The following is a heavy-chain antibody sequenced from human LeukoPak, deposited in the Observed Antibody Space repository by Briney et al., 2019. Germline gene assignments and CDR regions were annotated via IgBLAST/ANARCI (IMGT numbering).Heavy chain of an antibody. CDR2: IWEDGSVK. V-gene: IGHV3-7*01. D-gene: IGHD1-1*01. CDR1: GFTFSGYG. CDR3: VRQVPYTSPRRTYYMVA. J-gene: IGHJ6*03. Sequence: GGSLRLSCAASGFTFSGYGMNWVRQAPGKGLEWVADIWEDGSVKYYVDSVKGRYTISRDNAKKTLCLQVNSLRAEDTAVFYFVRQVPYTSPRRTYYMVAWGKGATVTVS.